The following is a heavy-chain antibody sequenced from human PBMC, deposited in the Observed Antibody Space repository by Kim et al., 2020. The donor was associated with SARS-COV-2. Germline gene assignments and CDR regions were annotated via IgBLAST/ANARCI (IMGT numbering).Heavy chain of an antibody. CDR3: ERGDYGEKGYYYYYYGMDV. D-gene: IGHD4-17*01. J-gene: IGHJ6*02. Sequence: ARFTLSRDNAKNTLYLQMNSLGAEDTAVYYCERGDYGEKGYYYYYYGMDVWGQGTTVTVSS. V-gene: IGHV3-74*01.